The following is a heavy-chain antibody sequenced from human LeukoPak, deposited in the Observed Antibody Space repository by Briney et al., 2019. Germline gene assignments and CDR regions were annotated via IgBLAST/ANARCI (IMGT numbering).Heavy chain of an antibody. V-gene: IGHV3-30*03. CDR1: GFPFSSHG. CDR3: ARVLLWFGDRYFDY. J-gene: IGHJ4*02. Sequence: GGTLRLSCAGSGFPFSSHGMNWVRPAPGKGLGWGALISYDGSNKYYADSVKGRFTISRDNTKNTQYLQMNSLRAEDTAVYYCARVLLWFGDRYFDYWGQGTLVTVSS. D-gene: IGHD3-10*01. CDR2: ISYDGSNK.